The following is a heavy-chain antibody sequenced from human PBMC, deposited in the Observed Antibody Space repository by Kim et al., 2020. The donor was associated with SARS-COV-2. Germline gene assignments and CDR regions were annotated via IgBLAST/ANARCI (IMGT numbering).Heavy chain of an antibody. CDR2: INPNSGGT. J-gene: IGHJ6*02. Sequence: ASVKVSCKASGYTFTGYYMHWVRQAPGQGLEWMGRINPNSGGTNYAQKFQGRVTMTRDTSISTAYMEPSRLRSDDTAVYYCARDSSIFGVVITPLSYYYGMDVWGQGTTVTVSS. V-gene: IGHV1-2*06. CDR3: ARDSSIFGVVITPLSYYYGMDV. D-gene: IGHD3-3*01. CDR1: GYTFTGYY.